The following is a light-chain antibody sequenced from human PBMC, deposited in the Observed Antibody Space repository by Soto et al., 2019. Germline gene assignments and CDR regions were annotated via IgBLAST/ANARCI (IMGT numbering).Light chain of an antibody. CDR3: QHYVTSLTT. CDR2: DAS. Sequence: EIVLTQSPGTLSLSPGETASLSCGANRSIISDFLAWYQQKGGQPPRLLIYDASKRATGIPARFSGSGSGTAFTLTISRVEPEDSAVYYCQHYVTSLTTFGQGTKVDI. CDR1: RSIISDF. V-gene: IGKV3-20*01. J-gene: IGKJ1*01.